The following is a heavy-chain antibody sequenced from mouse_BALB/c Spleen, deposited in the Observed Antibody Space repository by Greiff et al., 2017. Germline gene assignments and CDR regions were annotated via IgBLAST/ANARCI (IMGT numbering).Heavy chain of an antibody. CDR3: ARGTDTYAMDY. D-gene: IGHD3-3*01. J-gene: IGHJ4*01. V-gene: IGHV1-80*01. CDR2: IYPGDSDT. Sequence: QVHVKQSGAELVRPGSSVKISCKASGYAFCSYWMNWVKLRPGQGLEWIGLIYPGDSDTNYNGKFKGKATLTADKSSSTAYMQLSSLTSEDSAVYYCARGTDTYAMDYWGQGTSVTVSS. CDR1: GYAFCSYW.